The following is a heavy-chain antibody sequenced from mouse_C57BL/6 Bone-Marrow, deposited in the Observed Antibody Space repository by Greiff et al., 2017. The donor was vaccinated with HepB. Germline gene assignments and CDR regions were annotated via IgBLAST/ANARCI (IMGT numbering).Heavy chain of an antibody. CDR3: ARGDSNYGYWYFDV. J-gene: IGHJ1*03. V-gene: IGHV1-55*01. Sequence: QVQLKQSGAELVKPGASVKMSCKASGYTFTSYWITWVKQRPGQGLEWIGDIYPGSVSTNYNEKFKSKATLTVDTSSSTAYMQLSSLTSEDSAVYYCARGDSNYGYWYFDVWGTGTTVTVSS. CDR1: GYTFTSYW. D-gene: IGHD2-5*01. CDR2: IYPGSVST.